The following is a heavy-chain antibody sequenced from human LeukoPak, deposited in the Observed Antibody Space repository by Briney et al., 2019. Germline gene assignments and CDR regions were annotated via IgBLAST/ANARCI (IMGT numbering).Heavy chain of an antibody. CDR2: IWYDGSNK. Sequence: PGGSLRLSCAASGFTFSSYGMHWVRQAPGKGLEWVAVIWYDGSNKYYADSVKGRFTISRDNSKNTLYLQMNSLRAEDTAVYYCAKVQWLPRTGLDYWGQGTLVTVSS. CDR3: AKVQWLPRTGLDY. V-gene: IGHV3-33*06. D-gene: IGHD6-19*01. CDR1: GFTFSSYG. J-gene: IGHJ4*02.